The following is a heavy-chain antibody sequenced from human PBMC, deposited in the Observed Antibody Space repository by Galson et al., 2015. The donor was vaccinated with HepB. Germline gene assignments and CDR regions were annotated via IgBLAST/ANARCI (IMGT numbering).Heavy chain of an antibody. CDR3: ARDGSGWYIPHFDY. CDR2: IYYSGNT. D-gene: IGHD6-19*01. CDR1: GVSISNYY. Sequence: LSLTCTVSGVSISNYYWSWIRQPPGKGLEWIGYIYYSGNTNYNPSLKSRVTISLDRSKNKFSLKLSSVTAADTAVYYCARDGSGWYIPHFDYWGQGSLVTVSS. V-gene: IGHV4-59*12. J-gene: IGHJ4*02.